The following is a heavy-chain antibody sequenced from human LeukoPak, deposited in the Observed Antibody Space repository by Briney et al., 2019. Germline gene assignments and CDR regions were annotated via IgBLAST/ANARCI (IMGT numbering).Heavy chain of an antibody. J-gene: IGHJ3*02. CDR1: GGSSSGYY. Sequence: SETLSLTCAVYGGSSSGYYWSWIRQPPGKGLEWIGEINHSGSTNYKSSLKSRVTISVDTSKNQFSLQLSSVTAADTAVYYCARGRIVVVTAIGALDIWGQGTMVTVSS. CDR3: ARGRIVVVTAIGALDI. CDR2: INHSGST. V-gene: IGHV4-34*01. D-gene: IGHD2-21*02.